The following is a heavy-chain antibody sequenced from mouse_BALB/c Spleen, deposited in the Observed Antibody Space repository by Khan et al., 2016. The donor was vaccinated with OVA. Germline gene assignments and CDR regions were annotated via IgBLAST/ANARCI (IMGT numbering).Heavy chain of an antibody. V-gene: IGHV2-6-4*01. Sequence: VQLKESGPGLVAPSQSLSITCTVSGFSLSRYNIHWVRQPPGKGLEWLGMIWGGGGTDYNSTLKSRLNISKDNSKSQVFLKMNSLQTDDTAMYYCAXAYYRYDGYYAMDYWGQGTSVTVSS. CDR1: GFSLSRYN. D-gene: IGHD2-14*01. CDR2: IWGGGGT. CDR3: AXAYYRYDGYYAMDY. J-gene: IGHJ4*01.